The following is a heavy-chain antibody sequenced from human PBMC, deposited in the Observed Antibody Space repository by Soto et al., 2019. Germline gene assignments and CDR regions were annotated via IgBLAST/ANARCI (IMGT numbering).Heavy chain of an antibody. CDR2: FDPEDGET. Sequence: ASVKVSCKVSGYTLTELSMHWVRQAPGKGLEWMGGFDPEDGETIYAQKFQGRVTMTEDTSTDTAYMELSSLRSEDTAVYYCATAPAKGDYDILTGYCTGCFDYWGQGTLVTVSS. D-gene: IGHD3-9*01. CDR3: ATAPAKGDYDILTGYCTGCFDY. CDR1: GYTLTELS. J-gene: IGHJ4*02. V-gene: IGHV1-24*01.